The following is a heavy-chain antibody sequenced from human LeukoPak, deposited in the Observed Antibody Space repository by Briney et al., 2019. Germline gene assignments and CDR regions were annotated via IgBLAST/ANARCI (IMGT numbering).Heavy chain of an antibody. CDR3: AKDRLYGGTIDY. Sequence: GGSLRLSCGASGFTFSSYGMHSVRQAPGKGLEWVAFIRYDGSNKHYADSVKGRFTISRDNSKNTVYLQMNSLRAEDTAVYYCAKDRLYGGTIDYWGQGTLVTVSS. V-gene: IGHV3-30*02. D-gene: IGHD4-23*01. CDR2: IRYDGSNK. CDR1: GFTFSSYG. J-gene: IGHJ4*02.